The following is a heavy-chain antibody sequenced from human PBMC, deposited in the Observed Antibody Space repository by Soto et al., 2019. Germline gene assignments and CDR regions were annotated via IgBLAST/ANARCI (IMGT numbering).Heavy chain of an antibody. CDR1: GFTFSSYW. D-gene: IGHD2-21*01. J-gene: IGHJ6*02. CDR3: ARDLWFLSIYYGMDV. Sequence: SLRLSCAASGFTFSSYWMSWVRQAPGKGLEWVANIKQDGSEKYYVDSVKGRFTISRDNAKNSLYLQMNSLRAEDAAVYYCARDLWFLSIYYGMDVWGQGTTVTVSS. CDR2: IKQDGSEK. V-gene: IGHV3-7*01.